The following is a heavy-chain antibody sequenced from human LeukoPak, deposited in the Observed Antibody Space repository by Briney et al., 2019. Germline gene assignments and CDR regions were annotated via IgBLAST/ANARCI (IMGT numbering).Heavy chain of an antibody. CDR2: IHYSGST. J-gene: IGHJ5*02. D-gene: IGHD6-13*01. CDR1: GGSISSYY. Sequence: SETLSLTCTVSGGSISSYYWSWIRQPPGKGLEWIGYIHYSGSTNYNPSLKSRVTISVDTSKNQFSLKLSSVTAADTAVYYCAREVAAAGTIWFDPWGQGTLVTVSS. CDR3: AREVAAAGTIWFDP. V-gene: IGHV4-59*01.